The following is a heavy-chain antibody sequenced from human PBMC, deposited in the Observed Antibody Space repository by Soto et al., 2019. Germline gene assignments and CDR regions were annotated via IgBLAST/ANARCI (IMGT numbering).Heavy chain of an antibody. D-gene: IGHD2-8*01. CDR2: IYHSGST. Sequence: SETLSLTCQVSGDSISSSNWWSWVRQPPGKGLEWIGEIYHSGSTNYNPSLKSRVTISVDKSKNQFSLKLSSVTAADTAVYYCARKVYIIGGSYYGMDVSGQRTTVTVSS. CDR3: ARKVYIIGGSYYGMDV. CDR1: GDSISSSNW. J-gene: IGHJ6*02. V-gene: IGHV4-4*02.